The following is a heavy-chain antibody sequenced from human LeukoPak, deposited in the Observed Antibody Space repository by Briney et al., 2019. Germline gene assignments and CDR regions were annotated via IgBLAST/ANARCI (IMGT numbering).Heavy chain of an antibody. J-gene: IGHJ5*02. D-gene: IGHD2-2*01. CDR3: ASCFGRDTSSCYEFDP. V-gene: IGHV1-2*02. CDR1: GYTFTGYY. Sequence: ASVKVSCKASGYTFTGYYMHWVRQAPGQGLEWMGWINPNSGGTNYAQKFQGRVTMTRDTSISTAYMELSRLRSDDTAVYYCASCFGRDTSSCYEFDPWGQGTLVIVSS. CDR2: INPNSGGT.